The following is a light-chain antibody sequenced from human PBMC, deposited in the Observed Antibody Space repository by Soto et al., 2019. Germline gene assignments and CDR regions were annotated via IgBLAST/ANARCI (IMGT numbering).Light chain of an antibody. CDR2: KAS. Sequence: DIQMTQSPSTLPASVGDRVTITCRASQSISSWLDWYQQKPGKAPKLLIYKASSLESGVPSRFSGSGSGTEFTLTISSLQPDDFATYYCQQYNSYSPTFGGGTKVEIK. V-gene: IGKV1-5*03. CDR1: QSISSW. CDR3: QQYNSYSPT. J-gene: IGKJ4*01.